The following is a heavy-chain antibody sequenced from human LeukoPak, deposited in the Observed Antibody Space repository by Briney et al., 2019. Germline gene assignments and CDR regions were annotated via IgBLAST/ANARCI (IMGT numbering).Heavy chain of an antibody. CDR2: IHYSGST. D-gene: IGHD3-22*01. Sequence: SQTLSLTCTVSGGSISSGGYYWSWIRQHPGKGLEWIGYIHYSGSTYYNPSLKSRVTISVDTSKNQFSLKLSSVTAADTAVYYCAREGGYPPYYFDYWGQGTLVTVSS. CDR3: AREGGYPPYYFDY. CDR1: GGSISSGGYY. J-gene: IGHJ4*02. V-gene: IGHV4-31*03.